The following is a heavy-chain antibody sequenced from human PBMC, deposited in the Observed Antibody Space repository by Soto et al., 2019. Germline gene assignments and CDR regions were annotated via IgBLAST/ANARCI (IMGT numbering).Heavy chain of an antibody. CDR3: ARVRRYYDSSGYYFLY. CDR1: GYTFTSYD. J-gene: IGHJ4*02. D-gene: IGHD3-22*01. V-gene: IGHV1-8*01. Sequence: QVQLVQSGAEVKKPGASVKVSCKASGYTFTSYDINWVRQATGQGLEWMGWMNPNSGNTGYAQKFQGRVTMTRNTSISTAYMELSSLRSEDTAVYYCARVRRYYDSSGYYFLYWGQATLVTVSS. CDR2: MNPNSGNT.